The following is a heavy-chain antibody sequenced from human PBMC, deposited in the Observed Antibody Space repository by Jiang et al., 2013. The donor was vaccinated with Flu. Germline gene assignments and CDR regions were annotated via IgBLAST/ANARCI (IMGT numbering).Heavy chain of an antibody. V-gene: IGHV2-5*01. CDR1: GFSLSTSGVG. Sequence: KPTQTLTLTCTFSGFSLSTSGVGVGWIHQPPGRALEWLALIYWDDKRYSPSLKSRLTITKDTSKNQVVLTMTNMDPVDTATYYCAHSSIFGVGPDYWGQGTLVTVSS. CDR3: AHSSIFGVGPDY. CDR2: IYWDDK. D-gene: IGHD3-3*01. J-gene: IGHJ4*02.